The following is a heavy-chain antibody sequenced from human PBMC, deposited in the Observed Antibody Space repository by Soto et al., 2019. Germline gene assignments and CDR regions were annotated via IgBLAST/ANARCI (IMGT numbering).Heavy chain of an antibody. D-gene: IGHD3-22*01. CDR1: GGTFSNYV. Sequence: QVQLVQSGAEVKMPGSSVKVSCKASGGTFSNYVISWVRQAPGQGLEWMGGIIPILGSTKSAQSFQGRVTFTADESTTTAYRELGSLRSETTALYYCARDRWPDNSGYYYQHGYWVKGTLATFPS. CDR2: IIPILGST. V-gene: IGHV1-69*01. J-gene: IGHJ4*02. CDR3: ARDRWPDNSGYYYQHGY.